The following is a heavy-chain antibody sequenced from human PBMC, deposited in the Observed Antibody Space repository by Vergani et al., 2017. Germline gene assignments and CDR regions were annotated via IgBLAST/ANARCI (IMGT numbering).Heavy chain of an antibody. CDR3: ARARARIAAVSVGWFDP. V-gene: IGHV1-46*01. CDR2: INPSGGST. Sequence: QVQLVQSGAEVKKPGASVTVSCKASGYTFISYYMHWVRQAPGQGLEWMGIINPSGGSTSYAQKFQGRVTMTRDTSTSTVYMDLSSLRSEDTAVYYCARARARIAAVSVGWFDPWGQGTLVTVSS. CDR1: GYTFISYY. J-gene: IGHJ5*02. D-gene: IGHD6-13*01.